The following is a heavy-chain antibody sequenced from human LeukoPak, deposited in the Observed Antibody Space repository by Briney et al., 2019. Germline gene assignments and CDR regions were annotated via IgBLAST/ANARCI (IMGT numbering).Heavy chain of an antibody. V-gene: IGHV4-59*01. D-gene: IGHD3-22*01. CDR2: IYYSGST. J-gene: IGHJ4*02. Sequence: SETLSLTCTVSGGSISSYYWSWIRQPPGKGLEWIGYIYYSGSTNYNPSLKSRVTISVDTSKNQFSLKLSSVTAADTAVYYCARGRNPFDSSGYPDYWGQGTLVTVSS. CDR3: ARGRNPFDSSGYPDY. CDR1: GGSISSYY.